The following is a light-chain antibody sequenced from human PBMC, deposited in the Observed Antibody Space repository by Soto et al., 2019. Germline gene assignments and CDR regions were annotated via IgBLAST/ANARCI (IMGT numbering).Light chain of an antibody. CDR3: CSYAGNSTYV. Sequence: QAASVSGSPGQSITISCTGTSSDVGRYNLVSWYQQHPGKAPKLMIYEVSKRPSGVSNRFSGSKSGNTASLTISGLQAEDEADYYCCSYAGNSTYVFGTGTKLTVL. CDR2: EVS. V-gene: IGLV2-23*02. J-gene: IGLJ1*01. CDR1: SSDVGRYNL.